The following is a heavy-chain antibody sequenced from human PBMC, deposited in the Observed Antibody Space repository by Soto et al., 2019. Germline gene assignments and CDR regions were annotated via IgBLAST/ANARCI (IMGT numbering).Heavy chain of an antibody. CDR3: ARQREYYDSSGYQAQFPFDP. Sequence: PAGTPALTCAACGGSICITRYSGGWIRQPPGKGLEWIGSIYYSGSTYYNPSLKSRVTISVDTSKNQFSLKLSSVTAADTAVYYCARQREYYDSSGYQAQFPFDPWGQGTLVTVSS. D-gene: IGHD3-22*01. J-gene: IGHJ5*02. CDR2: IYYSGST. CDR1: GGSICITRYS. V-gene: IGHV4-39*01.